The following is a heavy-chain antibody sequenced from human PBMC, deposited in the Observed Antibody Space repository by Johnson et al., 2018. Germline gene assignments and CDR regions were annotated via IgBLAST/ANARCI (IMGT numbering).Heavy chain of an antibody. CDR2: ISYDGSNK. D-gene: IGHD2-8*02. V-gene: IGHV3-30*18. CDR3: AKVRDGGVVAPGYFQH. Sequence: QVQLVESGGGVVQPGRSLRLSCAASGFTFSSYGMHWVRQAPGKGLEWVAVISYDGSNKYYKDSVKGRFTISRDSSKNTLYRQMNSLAAEDTAVYYCAKVRDGGVVAPGYFQHWGQGTLVTVSS. CDR1: GFTFSSYG. J-gene: IGHJ1*01.